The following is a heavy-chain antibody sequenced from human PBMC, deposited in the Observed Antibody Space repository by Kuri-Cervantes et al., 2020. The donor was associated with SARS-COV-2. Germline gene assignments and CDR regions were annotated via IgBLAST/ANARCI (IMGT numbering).Heavy chain of an antibody. D-gene: IGHD3-10*01. Sequence: GGSLRLSCVASEFNFRYFGMYWVRQAPGKGLEWVAVISYDVRDTYYGDSVRGRFTITRDNSKNTLYLQMNSLRPEDTGVYYCAKPGSVRGIIREDHYGLDVWGQGTTVTVSS. CDR3: AKPGSVRGIIREDHYGLDV. CDR1: EFNFRYFG. V-gene: IGHV3-30*18. J-gene: IGHJ6*02. CDR2: ISYDVRDT.